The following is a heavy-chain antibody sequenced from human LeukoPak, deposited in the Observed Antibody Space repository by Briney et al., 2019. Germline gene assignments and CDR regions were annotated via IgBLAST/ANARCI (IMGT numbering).Heavy chain of an antibody. CDR1: GFTFDDYA. J-gene: IGHJ4*02. CDR3: AKAGIGADGAGFLCEY. V-gene: IGHV3-23*01. D-gene: IGHD1-1*01. Sequence: GRSLRLSCAASGFTFDDYAMHWVRQVPGKGLEWVSTASYYVGKQYHADSVRGRFTVSRDNSRNTVSLQMSSLRVEDTGIYYCAKAGIGADGAGFLCEYWGQGTLVTVSS. CDR2: ASYYVGKQ.